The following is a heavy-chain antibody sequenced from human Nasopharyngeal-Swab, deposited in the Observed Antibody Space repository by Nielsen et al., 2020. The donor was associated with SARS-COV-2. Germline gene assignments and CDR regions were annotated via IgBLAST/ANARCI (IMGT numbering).Heavy chain of an antibody. D-gene: IGHD3-22*01. CDR2: INPSGGST. J-gene: IGHJ3*02. CDR3: ASLYYYDSSGYYSDAFDI. Sequence: SVKVSCKASGYTFTSYYMHWVRQAPGQGLEWMGIINPSGGSTSYAQKFQGRVTMTRDTSTSTVYMELSSLRSEDTAVYYCASLYYYDSSGYYSDAFDIWGQGTMVTVSS. V-gene: IGHV1-46*01. CDR1: GYTFTSYY.